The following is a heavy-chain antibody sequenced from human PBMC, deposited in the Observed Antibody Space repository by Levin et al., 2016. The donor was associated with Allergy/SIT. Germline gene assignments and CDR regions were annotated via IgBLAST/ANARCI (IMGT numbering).Heavy chain of an antibody. D-gene: IGHD3-16*01. Sequence: SETLSLTCTVSGGSISNYYWSWIRQPAGKGLEWIGRIYTSGSTNYNPSLKSRVTMSVGTSKKQFSLKVNSVTAADRAVYYCTRGHRASGGIDSWGQGTLVTVSS. CDR1: GGSISNYY. J-gene: IGHJ4*02. CDR3: TRGHRASGGIDS. CDR2: IYTSGST. V-gene: IGHV4-4*07.